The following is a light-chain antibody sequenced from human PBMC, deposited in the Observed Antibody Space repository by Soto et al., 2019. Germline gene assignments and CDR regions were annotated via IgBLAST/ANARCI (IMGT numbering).Light chain of an antibody. J-gene: IGKJ4*01. V-gene: IGKV3-11*01. CDR1: QSVSSY. Sequence: EIVLTQSPATLSLSPGERATLSCRASQSVSSYLAWYQQKPGQAPRLLIYDASNRATGIPARFSGSGSGTDFTLTISSLEPEDFAGYYCQQRSNGPPRLTFGGGTKVEIK. CDR2: DAS. CDR3: QQRSNGPPRLT.